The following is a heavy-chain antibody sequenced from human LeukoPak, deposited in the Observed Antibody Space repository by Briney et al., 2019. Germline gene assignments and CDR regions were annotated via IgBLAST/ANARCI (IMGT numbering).Heavy chain of an antibody. Sequence: SETLSLTCAVYGGSFSGYYWNWIRQPPGKGLEWIGEINHSGSTNYNPSLKSRVTISVDTSKNQFSLKLSSVTAADTAVYYCARVARPARFDYWGQGTLVTVSS. CDR2: INHSGST. J-gene: IGHJ4*02. D-gene: IGHD1-14*01. V-gene: IGHV4-34*01. CDR1: GGSFSGYY. CDR3: ARVARPARFDY.